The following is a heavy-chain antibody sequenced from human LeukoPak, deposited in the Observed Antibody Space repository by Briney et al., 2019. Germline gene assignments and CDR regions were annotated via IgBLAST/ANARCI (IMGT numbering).Heavy chain of an antibody. Sequence: GGSLRLSCAASGFTFSSYSMNWVRQAPGKGLEWVSSISSSSSYIYYADSVKGRFTISRDNAKSSLYLQMNSLRAEDTAVYYCARVGINAFDIWGQGTMVTVSS. J-gene: IGHJ3*02. D-gene: IGHD3-3*02. CDR1: GFTFSSYS. CDR2: ISSSSSYI. CDR3: ARVGINAFDI. V-gene: IGHV3-21*01.